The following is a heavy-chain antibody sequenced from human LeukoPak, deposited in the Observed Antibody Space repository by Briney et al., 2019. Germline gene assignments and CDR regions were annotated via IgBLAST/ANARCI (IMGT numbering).Heavy chain of an antibody. Sequence: ASVKVSCKASGYPFTGYYMQWVRQAPGQGLEGMGWLNPKSGGTNYAQKFQGRVTMTRDTSISTAYMELSRLRSDDTAVYYCARGGGRYCSSTSCYLYYWGQGTLVTVSS. V-gene: IGHV1-2*02. D-gene: IGHD2-2*01. CDR2: LNPKSGGT. J-gene: IGHJ4*02. CDR1: GYPFTGYY. CDR3: ARGGGRYCSSTSCYLYY.